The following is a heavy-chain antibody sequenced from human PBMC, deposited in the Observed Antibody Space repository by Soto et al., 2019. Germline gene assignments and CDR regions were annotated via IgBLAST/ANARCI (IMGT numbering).Heavy chain of an antibody. CDR3: ASLTNINCSGGSCYSGGFDY. J-gene: IGHJ4*02. CDR1: GYTFTSYD. Sequence: QVQLVQSGAEVKKPGASVKVSCKASGYTFTSYDINWVRQATGQGLEWMGWMNPNSGNTGYVQKFQGRVTMTRNTSISTAYMELSSLRSEDTAVYYCASLTNINCSGGSCYSGGFDYCGQGTLVTVSS. CDR2: MNPNSGNT. V-gene: IGHV1-8*01. D-gene: IGHD2-15*01.